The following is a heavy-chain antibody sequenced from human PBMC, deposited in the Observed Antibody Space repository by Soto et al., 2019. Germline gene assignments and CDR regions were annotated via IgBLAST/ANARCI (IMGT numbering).Heavy chain of an antibody. J-gene: IGHJ5*02. V-gene: IGHV4-30-4*01. D-gene: IGHD4-4*01. Sequence: SETLSLTCTVSGGSISSGDYYWSWIRQPPGKGLEWIGYIYYSGSTYYNPSLKSRVTISVDTSKNQFSLKLSSVTAADTAVYYCARVVTTFNWFDPWGQGTLVTVS. CDR1: GGSISSGDYY. CDR3: ARVVTTFNWFDP. CDR2: IYYSGST.